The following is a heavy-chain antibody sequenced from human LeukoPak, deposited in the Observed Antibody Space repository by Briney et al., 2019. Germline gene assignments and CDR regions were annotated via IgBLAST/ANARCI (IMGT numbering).Heavy chain of an antibody. CDR3: ARNHEPYYDFWRGVNCRTLFDP. V-gene: IGHV3-7*01. Sequence: PGRCLRLSCAASGFTFSRYCMSWVRQAPGKGLEWVAEIKQDGCDKYYADSVKGRFTISRDNAKNSLYLQMNSLRGEHTGVFFCARNHEPYYDFWRGVNCRTLFDPGGQGTLVTVSS. CDR1: GFTFSRYC. D-gene: IGHD3-3*01. CDR2: IKQDGCDK. J-gene: IGHJ5*02.